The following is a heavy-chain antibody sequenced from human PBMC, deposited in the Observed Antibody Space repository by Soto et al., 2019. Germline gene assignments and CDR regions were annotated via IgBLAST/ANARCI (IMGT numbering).Heavy chain of an antibody. CDR2: INHSGST. CDR1: GGSFGGYY. J-gene: IGHJ5*02. D-gene: IGHD3-3*01. Sequence: PSVTLPLTCAVYGGSFGGYYWSWIRQPPGKGLEWIGEINHSGSTNYNPSLKSRVTISVDTSKNQFSLKLSSVTAADTAVYYCARGRLEWLLSNWFDPWGPGTLVTVSS. CDR3: ARGRLEWLLSNWFDP. V-gene: IGHV4-34*01.